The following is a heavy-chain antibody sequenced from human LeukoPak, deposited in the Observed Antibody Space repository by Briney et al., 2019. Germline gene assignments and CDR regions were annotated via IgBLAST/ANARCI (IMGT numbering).Heavy chain of an antibody. Sequence: PGGSLRLSCAASGFTFSSYAMSWVRQAPGKGLEWVSAISGSGGSTYYADSVKGRFTISRDNSKNTLYLQMNSLRAEDTAVYYCAKDLYDGQWELQAQDHWGQGTLVTVSS. CDR1: GFTFSSYA. CDR3: AKDLYDGQWELQAQDH. J-gene: IGHJ4*02. CDR2: ISGSGGST. D-gene: IGHD1-26*01. V-gene: IGHV3-23*01.